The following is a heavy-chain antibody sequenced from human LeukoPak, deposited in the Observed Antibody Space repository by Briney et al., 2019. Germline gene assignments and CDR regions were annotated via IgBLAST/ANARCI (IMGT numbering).Heavy chain of an antibody. CDR2: IIPIFGTA. D-gene: IGHD4-17*01. CDR1: GGTFSSYA. CDR3: ASDFRGLRWLR. Sequence: GASVKVSCKASGGTFSSYAISWVRQAPGQGLEWMGGIIPIFGTANYAQKFQGRVTITADESTSTAYMELSSLRSEDTAVYYCASDFRGLRWLRGGQGTLVTVSS. J-gene: IGHJ4*02. V-gene: IGHV1-69*13.